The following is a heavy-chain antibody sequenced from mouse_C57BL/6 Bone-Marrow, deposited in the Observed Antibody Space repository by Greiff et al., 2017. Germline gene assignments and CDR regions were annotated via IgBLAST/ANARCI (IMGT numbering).Heavy chain of an antibody. CDR1: GYTFTSYW. J-gene: IGHJ1*03. V-gene: IGHV1-69*01. CDR2: IDPSDSYT. Sequence: QVQLKQPGAELVKPGASVKVSCKASGYTFTSYWMHWVKQRPGQGLEWIGEIDPSDSYTNYNQKFKGKSTLTVDKSSSTAYMQLSSLTSEDSAVYYCATEFYYDGSSYWYFDVWGTGTTVTVSS. D-gene: IGHD1-1*01. CDR3: ATEFYYDGSSYWYFDV.